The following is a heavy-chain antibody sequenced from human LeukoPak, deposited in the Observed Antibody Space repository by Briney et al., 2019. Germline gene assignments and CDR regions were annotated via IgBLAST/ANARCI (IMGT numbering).Heavy chain of an antibody. D-gene: IGHD3-10*01. CDR2: ISTYSGNT. CDR3: ARGGVTNWLDS. Sequence: ASVKVSCKASGYTFTNYGITWVRQAPGQGLEWMGWISTYSGNTNYARNLQGRVTMTTDTSTTTAYMELRSLGSDDTAVYYCARGGVTNWLDSWGQGTLVTVSS. J-gene: IGHJ5*01. CDR1: GYTFTNYG. V-gene: IGHV1-18*01.